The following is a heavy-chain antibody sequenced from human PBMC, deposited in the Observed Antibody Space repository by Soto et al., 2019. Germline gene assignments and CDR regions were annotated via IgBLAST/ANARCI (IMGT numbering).Heavy chain of an antibody. CDR3: VRDGTKTLRDWFDP. CDR1: GASISGFY. V-gene: IGHV4-4*07. D-gene: IGHD1-1*01. CDR2: IYATGTT. J-gene: IGHJ5*02. Sequence: SETLSLTCTVTGASISGFYWSWIRKSAGKGLEWIGRIYATGTTDYNPSLKSRVMMSVDTSKKQFSLKLRSVTAADTAVYYCVRDGTKTLRDWFDPWGQGISVTVSS.